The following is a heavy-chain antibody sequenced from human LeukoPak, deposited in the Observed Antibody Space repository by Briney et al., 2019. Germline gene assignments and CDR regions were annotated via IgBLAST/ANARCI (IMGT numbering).Heavy chain of an antibody. CDR3: TTYRYNYGITGYSYFDF. CDR2: ILSKTLGGKT. D-gene: IGHD5-18*01. J-gene: IGHJ4*02. V-gene: IGHV3-15*01. Sequence: GGSLRLSCAASGLTFANAWMSWVRPAPGKTLEWVGRILSKTLGGKTLYAAPVKGTFTISRDESKTTLYLQMSSLKTEDTAVYYCTTYRYNYGITGYSYFDFWGQGTLVTVSS. CDR1: GLTFANAW.